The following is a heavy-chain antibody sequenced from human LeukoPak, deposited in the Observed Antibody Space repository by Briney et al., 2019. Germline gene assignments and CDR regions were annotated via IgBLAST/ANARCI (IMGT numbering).Heavy chain of an antibody. CDR2: INHSGST. V-gene: IGHV4-34*01. D-gene: IGHD2-21*02. CDR1: GGSFSGYY. Sequence: SETLSLTCAVYGGSFSGYYWSWIRQPPGKGLEWIGEINHSGSTNYNPSLKSRVTISVDTPKNQFSLKLSSVTAADTAVYYCARACDHYYYYYMDVWGKGTTVTVSS. CDR3: ARACDHYYYYYMDV. J-gene: IGHJ6*03.